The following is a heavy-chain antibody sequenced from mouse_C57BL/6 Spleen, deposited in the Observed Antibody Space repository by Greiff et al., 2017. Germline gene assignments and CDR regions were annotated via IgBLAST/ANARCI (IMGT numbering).Heavy chain of an antibody. CDR1: GYTFTSYW. CDR2: IHPNSGST. Sequence: QVQLQQPGAELVKPGASVKLSCKASGYTFTSYWMHWVKQRPGQGLEWIGMIHPNSGSTNYNEKFKSKATLTVDKSSSTAYMQLSSRTSEDSAVYYCARGGDDDSFDYWGQGTTLTVSS. V-gene: IGHV1-64*01. J-gene: IGHJ2*01. CDR3: ARGGDDDSFDY.